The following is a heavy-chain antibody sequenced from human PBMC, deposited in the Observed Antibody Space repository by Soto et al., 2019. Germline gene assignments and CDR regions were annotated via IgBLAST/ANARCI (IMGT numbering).Heavy chain of an antibody. D-gene: IGHD2-15*01. Sequence: QVQLVQSGAEVKKPGSSVKVSCKASGGTFSSYTISWVRQAPGQGLEWMGRIIPILGIANYAQKFQGRVTITAAKFTSTDYMELSSLRSEDTAVYYCAREGYCSGDSCYGMDVWGQGTTVTVSS. V-gene: IGHV1-69*08. J-gene: IGHJ6*02. CDR2: IIPILGIA. CDR3: AREGYCSGDSCYGMDV. CDR1: GGTFSSYT.